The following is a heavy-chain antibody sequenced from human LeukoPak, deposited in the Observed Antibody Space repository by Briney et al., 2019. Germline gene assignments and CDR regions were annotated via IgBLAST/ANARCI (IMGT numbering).Heavy chain of an antibody. CDR1: GGSISSGDYY. CDR3: ARAKRDYGSGSYYY. D-gene: IGHD3-10*01. CDR2: IYYSGST. J-gene: IGHJ4*02. V-gene: IGHV4-30-4*01. Sequence: SETLSLTCTVSGGSISSGDYYWSWIRQPPGKGLEWIGYIYYSGSTYYNPSLKSRVTISVDTSKNQFSLKLSSVTAADTAVYYCARAKRDYGSGSYYYWGQGTLVTVSS.